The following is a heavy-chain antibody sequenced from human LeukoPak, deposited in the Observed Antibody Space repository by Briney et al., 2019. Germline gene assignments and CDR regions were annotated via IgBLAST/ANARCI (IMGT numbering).Heavy chain of an antibody. CDR2: INPNSGGT. CDR1: GYTFTGYY. Sequence: GASVTVSCKASGYTFTGYYMHWVRQAPGQGLEWMGRINPNSGGTNYAQKFQGRVTMTRDTSISTAYMELSRLRSDDTAVYYCATFPPGRVAAAGHPGDYWGQGTLVTVSP. J-gene: IGHJ4*02. D-gene: IGHD6-13*01. CDR3: ATFPPGRVAAAGHPGDY. V-gene: IGHV1-2*06.